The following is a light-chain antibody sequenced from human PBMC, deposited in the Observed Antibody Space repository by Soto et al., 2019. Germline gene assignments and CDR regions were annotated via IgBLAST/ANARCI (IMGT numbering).Light chain of an antibody. Sequence: DIVMTQSPDSLAVSLGERATINCKSSQSVLYSSNNKNYLAWYQQKPGPPPKLLIYWASTRESGVPDRFSGSGSGTDFTLTISSLQAEDVAVYYCQQYYITPWTFGHGTKVEIK. CDR2: WAS. CDR3: QQYYITPWT. V-gene: IGKV4-1*01. CDR1: QSVLYSSNNKNY. J-gene: IGKJ1*01.